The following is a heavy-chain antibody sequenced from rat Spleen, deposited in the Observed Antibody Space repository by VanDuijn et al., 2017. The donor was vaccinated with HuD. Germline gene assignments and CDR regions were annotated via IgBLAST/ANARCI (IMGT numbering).Heavy chain of an antibody. CDR1: GFTFSDYY. V-gene: IGHV5S10*01. J-gene: IGHJ2*01. Sequence: EVQLVESGGDLMQPGRSLKLSCAASGFTFSDYYMAWVRQAPNKGLEWVATIIYDGSRTFYRDSVKGQFTISRDNAKSALYLQMDSLRSEDTATYYCAKDGRQLDYWGQGVMVTVSS. D-gene: IGHD4-1*01. CDR2: IIYDGSRT. CDR3: AKDGRQLDY.